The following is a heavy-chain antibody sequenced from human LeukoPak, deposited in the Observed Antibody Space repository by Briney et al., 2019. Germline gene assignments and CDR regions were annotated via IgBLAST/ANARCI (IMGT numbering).Heavy chain of an antibody. Sequence: PGGSLRLSCAASGFTFSSYSMNWVRQAPGKGLEWVSSISSSSSYIYYADSVKGRFTISRDNAKNSLYLQMNSLRAEDTAVYYCARDQVLEFYYDSSGYLDYWGQGTLVTVSS. V-gene: IGHV3-21*01. CDR1: GFTFSSYS. CDR3: ARDQVLEFYYDSSGYLDY. CDR2: ISSSSSYI. D-gene: IGHD3-22*01. J-gene: IGHJ4*02.